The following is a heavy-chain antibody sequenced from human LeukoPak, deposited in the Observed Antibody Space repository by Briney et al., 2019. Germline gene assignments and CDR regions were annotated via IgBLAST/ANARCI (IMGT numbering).Heavy chain of an antibody. Sequence: TSETLSLTCTVSGYSISSGYYWGWIRQPPGKGLEWIGSIYHSGNTYYNPSLKSRVTISVDTSKNQFSLKLRSVTAADTAVYYCAREVSSRAPYFDYWGQGTLVTVSS. CDR1: GYSISSGYY. CDR3: AREVSSRAPYFDY. CDR2: IYHSGNT. V-gene: IGHV4-38-2*02. D-gene: IGHD6-6*01. J-gene: IGHJ4*02.